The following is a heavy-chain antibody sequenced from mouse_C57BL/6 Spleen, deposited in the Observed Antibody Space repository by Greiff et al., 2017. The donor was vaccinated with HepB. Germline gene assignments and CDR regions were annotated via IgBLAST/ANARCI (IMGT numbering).Heavy chain of an antibody. CDR1: GYTFTSYW. V-gene: IGHV1-69*01. J-gene: IGHJ3*01. CDR2: IDPSDSYT. Sequence: QVQLQQPGAELVMPGASVKLSCKASGYTFTSYWMHWVKQRPGQGLEWIGEIDPSDSYTNYNQKFKGKSTLTVDKSSSTAYMQLSSLTSEDSAVYYCARRGDYSNYLAWFAYWGQGTLVTVSA. CDR3: ARRGDYSNYLAWFAY. D-gene: IGHD2-5*01.